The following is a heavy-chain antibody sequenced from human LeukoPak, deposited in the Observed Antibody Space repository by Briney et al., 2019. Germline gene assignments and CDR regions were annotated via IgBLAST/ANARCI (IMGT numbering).Heavy chain of an antibody. J-gene: IGHJ4*02. CDR1: GYSFTSYW. Sequence: GESLKISCKGSGYSFTSYWIGWGRQMPGKGLEWMGIIYPGDSDTRYSPSFQGQVTISADKSISTAYLQWSSLKASDTVMYYCARSTNYDSSGYVGDYWGQGTLVTVSS. CDR3: ARSTNYDSSGYVGDY. V-gene: IGHV5-51*01. D-gene: IGHD3-22*01. CDR2: IYPGDSDT.